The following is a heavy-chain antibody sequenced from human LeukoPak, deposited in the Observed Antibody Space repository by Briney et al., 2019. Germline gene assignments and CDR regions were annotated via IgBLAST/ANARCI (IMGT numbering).Heavy chain of an antibody. V-gene: IGHV3-23*01. CDR1: GFTFSSYA. Sequence: GGSLRLPCAASGFTFSSYAMSWVRQAPGKGLEWVSAISGSDGSTYYADSVKGRFTISRDNSKNTLYLQMNSLRAEDTAVYYCAKDGGLKYYDFWSGYYGPSDYYYYYMDVWGKGTTVTVSS. CDR3: AKDGGLKYYDFWSGYYGPSDYYYYYMDV. CDR2: ISGSDGST. D-gene: IGHD3-3*01. J-gene: IGHJ6*03.